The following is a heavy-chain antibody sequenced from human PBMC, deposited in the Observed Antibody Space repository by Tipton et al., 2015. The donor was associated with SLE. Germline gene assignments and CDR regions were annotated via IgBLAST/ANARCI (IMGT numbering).Heavy chain of an antibody. J-gene: IGHJ4*02. Sequence: TLSLTCAVYGGSFSGYYWSWIRQPPGKGLEWIGEINHSGSTNYTPSLKSRVTISVDTSKNQFSLKLSSVTAADTAVYYCASSGSSGSLDWGQGTLVTVSS. CDR3: ASSGSSGSLD. D-gene: IGHD3-22*01. V-gene: IGHV4-34*01. CDR2: INHSGST. CDR1: GGSFSGYY.